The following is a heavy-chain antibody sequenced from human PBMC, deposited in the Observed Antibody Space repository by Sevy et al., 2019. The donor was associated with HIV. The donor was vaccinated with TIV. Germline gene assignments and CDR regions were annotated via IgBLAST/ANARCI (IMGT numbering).Heavy chain of an antibody. CDR2: IKQDGSEK. J-gene: IGHJ4*02. CDR3: ARVSTEHGWTYYFDY. CDR1: GFTFSSYW. V-gene: IGHV3-7*03. D-gene: IGHD6-19*01. Sequence: GGSLRLSCAASGFTFSSYWMSWVRQAPGKGLEWVANIKQDGSEKYYVDSVKGRFTISRDNAKNSLYLQMNSLRAEDTAVHYCARVSTEHGWTYYFDYWGQGTLVTASS.